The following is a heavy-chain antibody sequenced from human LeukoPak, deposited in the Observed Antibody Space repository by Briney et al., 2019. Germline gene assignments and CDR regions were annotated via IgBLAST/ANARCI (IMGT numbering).Heavy chain of an antibody. J-gene: IGHJ4*02. CDR3: ASRISSGSSWYRPFDY. V-gene: IGHV4-59*01. CDR1: GDSISTYY. Sequence: SETLSLTCSVSGDSISTYYWTWIRQPPGKGLEWIGSSYYSGSTNYNPSLKSRVTISVDTSKNQFSPKLNSVTAADTAVYYCASRISSGSSWYRPFDYWGQGTLVTVSS. D-gene: IGHD6-13*01. CDR2: SYYSGST.